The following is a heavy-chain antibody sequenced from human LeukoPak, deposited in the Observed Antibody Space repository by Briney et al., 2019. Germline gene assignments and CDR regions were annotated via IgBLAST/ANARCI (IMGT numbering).Heavy chain of an antibody. J-gene: IGHJ4*02. V-gene: IGHV3-30*02. D-gene: IGHD2/OR15-2a*01. CDR3: ATDGIPSATALAN. Sequence: SGGSLRLSCETSGFTFSHYGIHRVRQVPGMGLEWVAFIKYDGSKIYYAESVQGRFTISRDNSKNNLFLQMTRMRPQDTAVYYCATDGIPSATALANWGQGTLDTVSS. CDR1: GFTFSHYG. CDR2: IKYDGSKI.